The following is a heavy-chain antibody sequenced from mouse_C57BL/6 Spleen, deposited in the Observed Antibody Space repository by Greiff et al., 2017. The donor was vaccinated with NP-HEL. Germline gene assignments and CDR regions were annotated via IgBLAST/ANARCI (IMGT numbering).Heavy chain of an antibody. V-gene: IGHV1-55*01. CDR2: IYPGSGST. J-gene: IGHJ2*01. D-gene: IGHD1-1*01. CDR3: AREGGYGSSPYYFDY. Sequence: VQLQQPGAELVKPGASVKMSCKASGYTFTSYWITWVKQRPGQGLEWIGDIYPGSGSTNYNEKFKSKATLTVDTSSSTAYMQLSSLTSEDSAVYYWAREGGYGSSPYYFDYWGQGTTLTVSS. CDR1: GYTFTSYW.